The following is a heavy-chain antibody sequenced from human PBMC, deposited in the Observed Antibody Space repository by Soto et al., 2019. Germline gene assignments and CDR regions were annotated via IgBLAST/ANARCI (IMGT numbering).Heavy chain of an antibody. Sequence: QVQLVQSGAEVKKPGSSVKVSCKASGGTFSSYTISWVRQAPGQGLEWMGRIIPILGIANYAQKFQGRVTITADKSTSTAYMELSSLRSEDTAVYYCARDRGSGYDILTWTYYYYYYMDVWGKGTTVTVSS. V-gene: IGHV1-69*08. D-gene: IGHD3-9*01. CDR3: ARDRGSGYDILTWTYYYYYYMDV. CDR2: IIPILGIA. CDR1: GGTFSSYT. J-gene: IGHJ6*03.